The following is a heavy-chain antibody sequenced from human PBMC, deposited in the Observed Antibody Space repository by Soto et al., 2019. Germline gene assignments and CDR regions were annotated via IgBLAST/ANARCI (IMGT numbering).Heavy chain of an antibody. CDR2: ISGSGDST. V-gene: IGHV3-23*01. CDR1: GFTFSSYA. D-gene: IGHD6-13*01. Sequence: EVQLLESGGGLVQPGGSLRLSCAASGFTFSSYAMSWVRQAPGKGLEWVSVISGSGDSTYYADSVRGRFTISRDNSKNTLYLQMNTLRAEDTAVYSCAKDLDGAATGPTKFSGMDVWGQGTTVTVSS. J-gene: IGHJ6*02. CDR3: AKDLDGAATGPTKFSGMDV.